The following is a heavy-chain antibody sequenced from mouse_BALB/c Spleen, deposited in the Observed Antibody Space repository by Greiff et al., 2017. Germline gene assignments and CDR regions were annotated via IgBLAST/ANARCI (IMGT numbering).Heavy chain of an antibody. CDR1: GFSLTSYG. CDR3: ARDYGNYVSWFAY. J-gene: IGHJ3*01. D-gene: IGHD2-1*01. Sequence: VMLVESGPGLVAPSQSLSITCTVSGFSLTSYGVHWVRQPPGKGLEWLGVIWAGGSTNYNSALMSRLSISKDNSKSQVFLKMNSLQTDDTAMYYCARDYGNYVSWFAYWGQGTLVTVSA. V-gene: IGHV2-9*02. CDR2: IWAGGST.